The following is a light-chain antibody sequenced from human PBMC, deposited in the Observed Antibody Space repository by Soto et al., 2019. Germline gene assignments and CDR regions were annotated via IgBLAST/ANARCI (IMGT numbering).Light chain of an antibody. V-gene: IGKV3-20*01. Sequence: EIVLTQSPGTLSLSPGERATLSCSASQSVSSSHLAWYQQKPGQAPRLLIYGASSRATGIPDRFSGSGSGTDFTLTISRLEPEDFAVYFCQQYGNSPRTFGQGTRLEIK. J-gene: IGKJ5*01. CDR2: GAS. CDR1: QSVSSSH. CDR3: QQYGNSPRT.